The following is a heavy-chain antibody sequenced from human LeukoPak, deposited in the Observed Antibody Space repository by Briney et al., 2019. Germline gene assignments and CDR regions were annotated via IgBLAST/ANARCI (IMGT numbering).Heavy chain of an antibody. V-gene: IGHV3-23*01. J-gene: IGHJ5*02. Sequence: GGSLRLSCAASGFTFSSYAMSWVRQAPGKGLEWVSAISGSGGSTYYADSVKGRFTISRDNSKNTLHLQMNSLRAEDTAVYYCAKEVKSYGSSSWFDPWGQGTLVTVSS. CDR1: GFTFSSYA. D-gene: IGHD5-18*01. CDR2: ISGSGGST. CDR3: AKEVKSYGSSSWFDP.